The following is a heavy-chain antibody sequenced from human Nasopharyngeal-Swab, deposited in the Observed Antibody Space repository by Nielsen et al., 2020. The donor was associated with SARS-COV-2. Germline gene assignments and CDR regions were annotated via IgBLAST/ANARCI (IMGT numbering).Heavy chain of an antibody. D-gene: IGHD3-10*01. Sequence: WIRQPPGKGLEWIGEINHSGSTNYNPSLKSRVTISVDTSKNQFSLKLSSVTAADTAVYYCARDLGYGSGSYYKYYYYYYGMDAWGQGTTVTVSS. V-gene: IGHV4-34*13. J-gene: IGHJ6*02. CDR2: INHSGST. CDR3: ARDLGYGSGSYYKYYYYYYGMDA.